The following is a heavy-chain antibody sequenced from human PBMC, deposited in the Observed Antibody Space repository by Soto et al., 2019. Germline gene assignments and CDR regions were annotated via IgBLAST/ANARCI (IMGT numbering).Heavy chain of an antibody. Sequence: PGGSLRLSCAASGFTFSSYGMHWVRQAPGKGLEWVAGISYDGSNKYYADSVKGRFTISRDNSKNSLYLQMNSLRAEDTALYYCAKGTDDFHYMDVWGKGTTVTVSS. CDR2: ISYDGSNK. D-gene: IGHD3-3*01. CDR1: GFTFSSYG. CDR3: AKGTDDFHYMDV. J-gene: IGHJ6*03. V-gene: IGHV3-30*18.